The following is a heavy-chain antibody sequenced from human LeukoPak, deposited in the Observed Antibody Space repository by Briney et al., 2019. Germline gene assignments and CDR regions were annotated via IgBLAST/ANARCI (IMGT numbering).Heavy chain of an antibody. CDR3: AKVAWAGSDASHFDY. CDR2: ISYDGSNK. D-gene: IGHD6-19*01. CDR1: GFTFSSYG. V-gene: IGHV3-30*18. Sequence: GRSLRLSCAASGFTFSSYGMHWVRQAPGKGLEWVAVISYDGSNKYYVDSVKGRFTISRDNSKNTLYLQMNSLRPEDTAVYYCAKVAWAGSDASHFDYWGQGTLVTVSS. J-gene: IGHJ4*02.